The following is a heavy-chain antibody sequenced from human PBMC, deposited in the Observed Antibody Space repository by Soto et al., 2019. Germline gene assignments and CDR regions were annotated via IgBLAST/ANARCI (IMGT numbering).Heavy chain of an antibody. V-gene: IGHV4-38-2*01. Sequence: SETLSLTCAVSGSSIASGYYWSWSRQSPGKGLEWIGSIYHAGSVYYNPSLNSRVAVSLDTSKNHFSLKLTSATAADTAVYYCARTFDYYGMDVWRQGTTVTVSS. CDR2: IYHAGSV. CDR1: GSSIASGYY. CDR3: ARTFDYYGMDV. J-gene: IGHJ6*02.